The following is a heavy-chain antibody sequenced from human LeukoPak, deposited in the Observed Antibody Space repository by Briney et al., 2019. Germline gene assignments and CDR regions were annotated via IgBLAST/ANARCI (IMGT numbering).Heavy chain of an antibody. Sequence: SETLSLTCTVSGGSINNGSYYWSWIRQPAGKGLEWIGRIYASGTTNFNPSLKSRVTISIDTSKNQFSLKLSSVTAADTAVYYCARGARRGGSYYFEYWGQGTLVTVSS. D-gene: IGHD1-26*01. J-gene: IGHJ4*02. CDR1: GGSINNGSYY. CDR3: ARGARRGGSYYFEY. CDR2: IYASGTT. V-gene: IGHV4-61*02.